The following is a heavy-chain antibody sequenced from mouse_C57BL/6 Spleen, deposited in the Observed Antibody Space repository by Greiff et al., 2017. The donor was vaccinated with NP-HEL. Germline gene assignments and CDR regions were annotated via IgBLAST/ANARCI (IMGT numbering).Heavy chain of an antibody. Sequence: EVQLVASGGGLVQPGGSLSLSCAASGFTFTDSYMSWVRQPPGKALAWLGFLRNKAHGYTPEYMASVKGRFTISRDNSQSILYLQMHALRAEDSATYYCASSNWVPFAYWGQGTLVTVSA. J-gene: IGHJ3*01. CDR2: LRNKAHGYTP. CDR3: ASSNWVPFAY. V-gene: IGHV7-3*01. D-gene: IGHD4-1*02. CDR1: GFTFTDSY.